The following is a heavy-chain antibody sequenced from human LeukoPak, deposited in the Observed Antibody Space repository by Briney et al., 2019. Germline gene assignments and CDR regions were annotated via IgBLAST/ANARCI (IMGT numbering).Heavy chain of an antibody. CDR3: ARDVFGDGYNHEYLQH. D-gene: IGHD5-24*01. CDR1: GFTFSSYW. Sequence: PGGSLRLSCAASGFTFSSYWMNWVRQAPGKGLEWVANIKQDGSEKYYVDSVKGRFTISRDNAKNSLYLQMNSLRAEDTAVYYCARDVFGDGYNHEYLQHWGQGTLVTVSS. V-gene: IGHV3-7*01. J-gene: IGHJ1*01. CDR2: IKQDGSEK.